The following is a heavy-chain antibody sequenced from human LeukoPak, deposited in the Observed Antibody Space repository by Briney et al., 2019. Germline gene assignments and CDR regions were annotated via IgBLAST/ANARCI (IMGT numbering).Heavy chain of an antibody. CDR2: ISSSSSYI. V-gene: IGHV3-21*01. J-gene: IGHJ3*02. CDR1: GFTFSSYS. CDR3: ARDRISYYDILTGYYDAFDI. D-gene: IGHD3-9*01. Sequence: PGGSLRLSCAASGFTFSSYSMNWVRQAPGKGLEWVSSISSSSSYIYYADSVKGRFTISRDNAKNSLYLQMNSLRAEDTAVYYCARDRISYYDILTGYYDAFDIWGQGTMVTVSS.